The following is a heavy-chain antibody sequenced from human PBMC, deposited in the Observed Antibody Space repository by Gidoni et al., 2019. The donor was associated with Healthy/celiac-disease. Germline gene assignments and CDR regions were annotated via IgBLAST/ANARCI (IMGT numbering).Heavy chain of an antibody. J-gene: IGHJ6*02. V-gene: IGHV3-15*01. D-gene: IGHD3-22*01. CDR2: IKSKTYGGTT. CDR1: GVTFSNAW. CDR3: TTEALEYYYDSSGYSRHYYYYGMDV. Sequence: EVQLVESGGGLVKPGGSLRLSCAASGVTFSNAWMSWVRQAPGKGREWVGRIKSKTYGGTTDYAAPVKGRFTISRDDSKNTLYLQMNSLKTEDTAVYYCTTEALEYYYDSSGYSRHYYYYGMDVWGQGTTVTVSS.